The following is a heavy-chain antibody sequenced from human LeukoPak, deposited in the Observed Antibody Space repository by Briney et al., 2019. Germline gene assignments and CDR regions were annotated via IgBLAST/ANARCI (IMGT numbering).Heavy chain of an antibody. D-gene: IGHD3-9*01. Sequence: GASVKVSCKASGYTFTGYYMHWVRQAPGQGLEWMGWINPNSGGTNYAQKFQGRVTMTRDTSISTAYMELSRLRSDDTAVYYCARKSSDILTGYYTYNWFDPWGQGTLVTVSS. CDR3: ARKSSDILTGYYTYNWFDP. CDR1: GYTFTGYY. V-gene: IGHV1-2*02. J-gene: IGHJ5*02. CDR2: INPNSGGT.